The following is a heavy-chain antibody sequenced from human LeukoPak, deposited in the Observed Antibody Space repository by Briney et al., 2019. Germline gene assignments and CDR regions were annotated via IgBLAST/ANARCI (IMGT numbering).Heavy chain of an antibody. CDR3: AKAYYDSSGYYGGATYYYYGMDV. V-gene: IGHV3-53*05. J-gene: IGHJ6*02. CDR1: GFTVSSNY. Sequence: PGGSLRLACAASGFTVSSNYMSWVRQAPGKGLEWVSLIYSGGSTYYADSVKGRFTISRDNSKHTLYLQMNGLRAEDTAVYYCAKAYYDSSGYYGGATYYYYGMDVWGQGTTVTVSS. CDR2: IYSGGST. D-gene: IGHD3-22*01.